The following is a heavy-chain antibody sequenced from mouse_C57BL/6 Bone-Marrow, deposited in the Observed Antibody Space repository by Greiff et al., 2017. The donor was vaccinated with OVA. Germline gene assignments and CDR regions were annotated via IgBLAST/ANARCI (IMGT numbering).Heavy chain of an antibody. CDR2: IYPRSGST. J-gene: IGHJ4*01. CDR1: GYTFTSYG. Sequence: VQLQESGAELARPGASVKLSCKASGYTFTSYGISWVKQRTGQGLEWIGEIYPRSGSTYYNEKFKGKATLTADKSSSTAYMELRSLTSEDSAVYFCERKWGAGMDYWGQGTSVTVSS. CDR3: ERKWGAGMDY. D-gene: IGHD1-3*01. V-gene: IGHV1-81*01.